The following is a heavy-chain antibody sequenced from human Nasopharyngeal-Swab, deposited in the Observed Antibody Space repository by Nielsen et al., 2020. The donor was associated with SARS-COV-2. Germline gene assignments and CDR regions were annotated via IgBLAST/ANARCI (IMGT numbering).Heavy chain of an antibody. J-gene: IGHJ6*02. D-gene: IGHD3-3*01. CDR1: GFTLSRYR. V-gene: IGHV3-7*01. Sequence: GESLKISCVASGFTLSRYRMSWVRQAPGKGLEWVANVKQAGSEGDYVDSVKGRFTISRDNAKNSLYLQMNSLRVEDTAMYYCARGPANFGVVIGDYYGLDVWGQGTTVTVSS. CDR2: VKQAGSEG. CDR3: ARGPANFGVVIGDYYGLDV.